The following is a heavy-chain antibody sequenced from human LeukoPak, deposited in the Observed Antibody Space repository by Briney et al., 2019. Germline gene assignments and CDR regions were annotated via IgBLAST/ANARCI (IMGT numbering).Heavy chain of an antibody. D-gene: IGHD3-10*01. V-gene: IGHV3-23*01. CDR2: ISPSGDIT. CDR1: GFTVSSNE. Sequence: GGSLRLSCAASGFTVSSNEMSWVRQAPGKGLEWVSGISPSGDITYYADSVKGRSTISRDNSKNTLYLEVISLTAEDTAVYYCAKDDAWLRFGEWSQGTLVTVSS. J-gene: IGHJ4*02. CDR3: AKDDAWLRFGE.